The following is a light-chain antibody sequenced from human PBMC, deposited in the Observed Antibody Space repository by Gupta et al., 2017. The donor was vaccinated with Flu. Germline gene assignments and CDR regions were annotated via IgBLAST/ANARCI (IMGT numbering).Light chain of an antibody. J-gene: IGLJ2*01. Sequence: QSALTQPASVSGSPGQSITISCTGTSSDVGGYHYVSWYPQHPGKAPKLMIYEVSNRPAGVSNRFSGSKSGNTASLTISGRQAEDEADYYCSSYTSSSTVVFGGGTKLTVL. CDR3: SSYTSSSTVV. CDR1: SSDVGGYHY. CDR2: EVS. V-gene: IGLV2-14*01.